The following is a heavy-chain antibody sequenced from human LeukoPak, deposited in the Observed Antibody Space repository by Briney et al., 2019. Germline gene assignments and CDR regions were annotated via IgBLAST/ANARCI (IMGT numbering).Heavy chain of an antibody. V-gene: IGHV4-59*08. D-gene: IGHD3-10*01. J-gene: IGHJ4*02. CDR2: ISYSGSN. CDR3: ARHPELYFFDY. Sequence: SETLSLTCTVSRASISSYYWSWIRQPPGKGLEWIGYISYSGSNNYNPSLKSRVTISAHTSKNQVSLTLSSVTAADTAVYFCARHPELYFFDYWGQGTLVTVSS. CDR1: RASISSYY.